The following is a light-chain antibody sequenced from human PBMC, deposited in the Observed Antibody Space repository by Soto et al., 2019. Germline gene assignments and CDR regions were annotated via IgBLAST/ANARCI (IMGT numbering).Light chain of an antibody. Sequence: EIVMTRSPSTLSVSPGERATLSCRASQSVSINLAWYRQKPGQAPRLLIYGASTRAPGIPARFSGSGSGTAFTLTISSLQSADFAVYYCQQYNNWPPITFGGGTKVEIK. J-gene: IGKJ4*01. CDR3: QQYNNWPPIT. V-gene: IGKV3-15*01. CDR2: GAS. CDR1: QSVSIN.